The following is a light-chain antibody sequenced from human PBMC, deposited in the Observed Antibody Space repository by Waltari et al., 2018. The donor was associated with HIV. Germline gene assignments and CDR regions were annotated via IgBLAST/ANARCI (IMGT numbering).Light chain of an antibody. J-gene: IGLJ3*02. CDR3: SSYRNNYVLV. CDR2: DVD. CDR1: GTGLHTYQL. Sequence: QSALTQPASVSGSPGQSITISCTGIGTGLHTYQLVSWYQQQPDKAPQLIIYDVDTRPSGVSYRFSGSKSGNTASLTISGLQAEDEAYYYCSSYRNNYVLVFGGGTKLTVL. V-gene: IGLV2-14*02.